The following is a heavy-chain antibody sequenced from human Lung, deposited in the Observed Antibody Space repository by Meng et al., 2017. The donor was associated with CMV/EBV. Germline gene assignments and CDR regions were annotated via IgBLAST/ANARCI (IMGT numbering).Heavy chain of an antibody. D-gene: IGHD3-16*01. CDR2: IDPHNGDT. CDR3: ARGPGEATFTSLDAF. J-gene: IGHJ4*02. Sequence: SVXVSCKTSGYTFTGYYLHWVRQAPGQGLEYMGSIDPHNGDTNYAQKFQGRVTMTRDTSIDTAYMELSRLRSDDTAVYFRARGPGEATFTSLDAFWGQGTVVTVSS. V-gene: IGHV1-2*02. CDR1: GYTFTGYY.